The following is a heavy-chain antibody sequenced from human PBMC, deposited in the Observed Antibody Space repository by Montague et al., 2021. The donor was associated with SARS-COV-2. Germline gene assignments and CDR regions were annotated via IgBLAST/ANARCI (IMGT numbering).Heavy chain of an antibody. CDR1: GGSISSSSYY. V-gene: IGHV4-39*01. J-gene: IGHJ5*02. CDR2: IYYSGST. D-gene: IGHD3-9*01. Sequence: SETLSLTCTVSGGSISSSSYYWGWIRQPPGKGLEWIGSIYYSGSTYYNPSLKSRVTISVDTSKNQFSLKLSSVTAADTAVYYCARPVSYYDILSSSTNWFDPGGQGTPVTVSS. CDR3: ARPVSYYDILSSSTNWFDP.